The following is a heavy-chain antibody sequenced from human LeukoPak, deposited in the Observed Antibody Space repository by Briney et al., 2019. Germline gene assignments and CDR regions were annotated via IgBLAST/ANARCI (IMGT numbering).Heavy chain of an antibody. CDR1: GGSFSGYY. V-gene: IGHV4-34*01. D-gene: IGHD3-10*01. CDR3: ARVSGELGGMDV. J-gene: IGHJ6*02. Sequence: SETLSLTCAVYGGSFSGYYWSWIRQPPGKGLEWIGEINHSGSTNYNPSLKSRVTISVDTSKNQFSLKLSSVTAADTAVYYCARVSGELGGMDVWGQGTTVTVSS. CDR2: INHSGST.